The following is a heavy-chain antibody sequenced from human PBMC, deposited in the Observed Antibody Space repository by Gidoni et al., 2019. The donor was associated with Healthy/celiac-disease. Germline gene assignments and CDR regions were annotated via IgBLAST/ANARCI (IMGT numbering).Heavy chain of an antibody. Sequence: GLEWVAVISYDGSNKYYADSVKGRFTISRDNSKNTLYLQMNSLRAEDTAVYYCARDIVVVPAAYYYYYYGMDVWGQGTTVTVSS. CDR2: ISYDGSNK. V-gene: IGHV3-30-3*01. J-gene: IGHJ6*02. D-gene: IGHD2-2*01. CDR3: ARDIVVVPAAYYYYYYGMDV.